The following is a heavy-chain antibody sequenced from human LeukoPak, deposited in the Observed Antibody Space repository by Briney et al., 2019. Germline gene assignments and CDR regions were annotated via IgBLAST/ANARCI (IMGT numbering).Heavy chain of an antibody. CDR1: VYIFTGYY. J-gene: IGHJ4*02. V-gene: IGHV1-2*02. CDR2: IYPYTGGT. D-gene: IGHD4-17*01. Sequence: GASVNVSCKSSVYIFTGYYMYWVRQAPGQGLEWMGWIYPYTGGTDSAQKFQGRITMTRDTSISTAYMELSRLRSDDTAVYYCARYYGEAPPYWGQGTLVIVSS. CDR3: ARYYGEAPPY.